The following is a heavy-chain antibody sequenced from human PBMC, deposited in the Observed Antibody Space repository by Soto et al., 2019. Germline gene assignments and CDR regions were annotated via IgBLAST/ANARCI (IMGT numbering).Heavy chain of an antibody. V-gene: IGHV1-69*01. CDR2: IIPIFGTA. J-gene: IGHJ4*02. D-gene: IGHD6-25*01. Sequence: QVQLVQSGAEVKKPGSSVKVSCKASGGTFSSYAISWVRQAPGQGLEWMGGIIPIFGTANYAQKFQGRVTITADESTSTAYVELSSLRSEDRAVYYCAGGSGEQRLGGGGFDYWGQGTLVTVSS. CDR1: GGTFSSYA. CDR3: AGGSGEQRLGGGGFDY.